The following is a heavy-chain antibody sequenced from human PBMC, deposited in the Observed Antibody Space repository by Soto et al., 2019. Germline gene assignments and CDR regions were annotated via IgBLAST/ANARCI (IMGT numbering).Heavy chain of an antibody. CDR2: VVPLLGSA. D-gene: IGHD2-15*01. V-gene: IGHV1-69*01. J-gene: IGHJ4*01. CDR3: ASGIAVDRFEF. CDR1: ADTFNNYG. Sequence: EQSGPEVKKPGSSVKVSCKASADTFNNYGFSWVRQAPGQGLECVGGVVPLLGSATYAQKFQGRATISADESASTVYLELTNLQSADTAIFYCASGIAVDRFEFWGLGTLVIVSS.